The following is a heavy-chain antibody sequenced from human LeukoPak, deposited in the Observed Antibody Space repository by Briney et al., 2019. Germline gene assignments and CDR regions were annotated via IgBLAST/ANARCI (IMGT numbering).Heavy chain of an antibody. J-gene: IGHJ4*02. Sequence: HPGGSLRLSCTASGFTFGSWIIWVRPAPRKGLEWVASIKQDGSEKYYLDSVKGRFTMSRDSAKNSLYLQMSSLRAEDTAVYYCYDTSGHWGQGTLVTVSS. V-gene: IGHV3-7*01. CDR1: GFTFGSW. CDR3: YDTSGH. D-gene: IGHD3-22*01. CDR2: IKQDGSEK.